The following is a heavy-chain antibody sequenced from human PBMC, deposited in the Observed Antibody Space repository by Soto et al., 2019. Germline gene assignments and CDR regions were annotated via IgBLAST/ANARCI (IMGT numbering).Heavy chain of an antibody. CDR1: GYTFTSYG. J-gene: IGHJ6*02. D-gene: IGHD3-3*01. Sequence: QVQLVQSGAEVKKPGASVKVSCQASGYTFTSYGISWVRQAPGQGLEWMGWISAYNGNTNYAQKLQGRVTMTTDTSTSTAYMELRSLRSDDTAVYYCARDQGSGYYNYYYGMDVWGQGTTVTVSS. CDR2: ISAYNGNT. CDR3: ARDQGSGYYNYYYGMDV. V-gene: IGHV1-18*01.